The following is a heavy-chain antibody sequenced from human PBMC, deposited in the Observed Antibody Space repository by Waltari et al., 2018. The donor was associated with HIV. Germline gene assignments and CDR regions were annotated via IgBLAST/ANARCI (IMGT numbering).Heavy chain of an antibody. CDR3: ARAQENSGGLAFQL. CDR1: GYAIRRGFY. CDR2: MFHSGST. D-gene: IGHD2-15*01. V-gene: IGHV4-38-2*02. J-gene: IGHJ1*01. Sequence: QLQESGPGLVRPSETLSLNCTVSGYAIRRGFYWAWLRRPRGKGLEWIGSMFHSGSTYYNPSRKSRVTMSIDVTKNRISLNLKSVTATDTALYYCARAQENSGGLAFQLWGLGTLVTVSS.